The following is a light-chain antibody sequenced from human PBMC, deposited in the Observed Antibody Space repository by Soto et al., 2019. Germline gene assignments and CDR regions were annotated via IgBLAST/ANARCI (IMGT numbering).Light chain of an antibody. J-gene: IGKJ5*01. Sequence: EIVLTQSPATLPLSPGERATLSCMASQSVSSYLAWYQQKPGQAPRLLIYDASNRATGIPARFSGSGSGTDFTLTISSLEPEDFAVYYCQQRSNWPLITFGQGTRLEIK. CDR2: DAS. CDR3: QQRSNWPLIT. CDR1: QSVSSY. V-gene: IGKV3-11*01.